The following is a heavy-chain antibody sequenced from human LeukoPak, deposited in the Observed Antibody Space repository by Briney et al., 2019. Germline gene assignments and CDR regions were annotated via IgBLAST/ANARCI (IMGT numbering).Heavy chain of an antibody. CDR2: ISISSDMT. CDR1: GFPFSSHA. D-gene: IGHD4/OR15-4a*01. CDR3: ANEEVPNDY. V-gene: IGHV3-23*01. J-gene: IGHJ4*02. Sequence: PGGSLRLSCEVSGFPFSSHAMSWVRQAPGRGLEWVSGISISSDMTYYADSVQGRFIISRDNSKNTVFLQMDGLRVEDTAVYYCANEEVPNDYWGRGTLVTVSS.